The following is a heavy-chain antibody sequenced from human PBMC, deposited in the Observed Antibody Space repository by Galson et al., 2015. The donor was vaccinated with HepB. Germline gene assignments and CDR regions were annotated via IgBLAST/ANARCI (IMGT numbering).Heavy chain of an antibody. CDR1: GFTFSNYG. CDR2: IWFDGSNK. J-gene: IGHJ3*02. D-gene: IGHD6-13*01. V-gene: IGHV3-33*01. CDR3: ASSHSSSWGDGFDI. Sequence: SLRLSCAASGFTFSNYGMHWVRQAPGKGLEWVAVIWFDGSNKDCVDSVRGRFTISRDNSKNMLFLEMNSLRDEDTATYYCASSHSSSWGDGFDIWGQGTMVTVSS.